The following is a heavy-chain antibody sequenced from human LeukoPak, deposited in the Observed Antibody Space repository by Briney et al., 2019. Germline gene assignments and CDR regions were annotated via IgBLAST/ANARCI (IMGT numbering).Heavy chain of an antibody. CDR2: INPSGGST. J-gene: IGHJ4*02. V-gene: IGHV1-46*01. CDR3: AREAGTAMAPFDY. Sequence: ASVKVSCKASGYTFTSYYIHWVQQAPGQGLEWMGIINPSGGSTSYAQKFQGRVTMTRDTSTSTVYMELSSLRSEDTAVYYCAREAGTAMAPFDYWGQGTLVTVSS. CDR1: GYTFTSYY. D-gene: IGHD5-18*01.